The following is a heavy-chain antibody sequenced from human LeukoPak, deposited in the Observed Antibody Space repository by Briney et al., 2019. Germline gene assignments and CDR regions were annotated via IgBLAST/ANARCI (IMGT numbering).Heavy chain of an antibody. CDR2: LSNDGIGT. Sequence: GGSLRLSCAASGFTLSSIPMHWVRQAPGRGLEWVAVLSNDGIGTSDADFVKGRFTVSRDNSKNTLYLQMNSLRTEDTAVYYCAREIGSSGRAGFFDYWGQGTLVTVSS. V-gene: IGHV3-30-3*01. CDR3: AREIGSSGRAGFFDY. D-gene: IGHD6-19*01. J-gene: IGHJ4*02. CDR1: GFTLSSIP.